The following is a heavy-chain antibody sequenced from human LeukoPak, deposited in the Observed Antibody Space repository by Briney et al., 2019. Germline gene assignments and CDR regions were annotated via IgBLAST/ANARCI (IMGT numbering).Heavy chain of an antibody. J-gene: IGHJ6*03. CDR3: AREGTGSYMDV. Sequence: GGTLRLSCADSGFPFSSYMMHWVRQAPGKGLVWVSRLRTDRTITTYADSVKGRFSISRDNAKNTLYLQVNSLRGEDTAVYYCAREGTGSYMDVWGKGTTVTVSS. D-gene: IGHD1/OR15-1a*01. CDR2: LRTDRTIT. CDR1: GFPFSSYM. V-gene: IGHV3-74*03.